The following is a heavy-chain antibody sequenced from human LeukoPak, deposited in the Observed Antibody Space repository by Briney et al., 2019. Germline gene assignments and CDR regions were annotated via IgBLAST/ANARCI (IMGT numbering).Heavy chain of an antibody. CDR2: IYTSGST. V-gene: IGHV4-4*07. CDR1: GGSISYFY. D-gene: IGHD5-12*01. Sequence: SETLSLTCTVSGGSISYFYWSWIRQPAGKGLEWIGRIYTSGSTNYNPSLKSRVTMSVDTSKKQFSLKLNSVTAADTAVYYCAPGGYIGYGHAFDIWGQGTMVTVSS. CDR3: APGGYIGYGHAFDI. J-gene: IGHJ3*02.